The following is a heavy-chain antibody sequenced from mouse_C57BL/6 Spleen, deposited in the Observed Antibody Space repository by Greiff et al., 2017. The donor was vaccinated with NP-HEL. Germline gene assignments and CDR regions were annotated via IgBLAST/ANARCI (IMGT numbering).Heavy chain of an antibody. J-gene: IGHJ1*03. D-gene: IGHD2-3*01. V-gene: IGHV1-66*01. CDR1: GYSFTSYY. CDR2: IYPGSGNT. CDR3: ARCDGYSSYWYFDV. Sequence: VQLQQSGPELVKPGASVKISCKASGYSFTSYYIHWVKQRPGQGLEWIGWIYPGSGNTKYHEKFKGKATLTADTSSSTAYMQLSSLTSEDSAVYYCARCDGYSSYWYFDVWGTGTTVTVSS.